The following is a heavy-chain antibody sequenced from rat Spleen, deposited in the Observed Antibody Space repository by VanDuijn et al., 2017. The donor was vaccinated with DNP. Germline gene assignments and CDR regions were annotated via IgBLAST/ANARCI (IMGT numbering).Heavy chain of an antibody. CDR3: ARDPYNSGFDY. J-gene: IGHJ2*01. Sequence: QVQLKESGPGLVQPSQTLSLTCTVSGFSLTSHGVSWVRQPPGKGLEWMGRLQSDGNTDYNSVLKSRLSISRDTSKSQVFLKMNSLQTEDTATYFCARDPYNSGFDYWGQGVMVTVSS. CDR1: GFSLTSHG. D-gene: IGHD4-3*01. V-gene: IGHV2S1*01. CDR2: LQSDGNT.